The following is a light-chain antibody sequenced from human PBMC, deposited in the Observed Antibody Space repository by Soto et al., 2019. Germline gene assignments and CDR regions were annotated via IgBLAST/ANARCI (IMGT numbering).Light chain of an antibody. CDR2: DDS. J-gene: IGLJ2*01. CDR1: NIGSKS. V-gene: IGLV3-21*02. Sequence: SYELTQTPSVSVAPGQTAIITCAGNNIGSKSVHWYQQKPGQAPVLVVHDDSDRPSGIPERFSGSKSGDMATLTISRVEAGDEADYYCQVWDGSSEHVVFGGGTKLTVL. CDR3: QVWDGSSEHVV.